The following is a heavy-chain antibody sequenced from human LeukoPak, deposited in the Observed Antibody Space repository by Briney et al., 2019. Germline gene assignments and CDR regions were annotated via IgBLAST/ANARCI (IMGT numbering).Heavy chain of an antibody. CDR1: GVTIDDYA. V-gene: IGHV3-9*01. J-gene: IGHJ4*02. D-gene: IGHD5-18*01. Sequence: GGSLRLSCAASGVTIDDYAMHWVRQAPGKGLEWVSGISWNSGSTGYADSVKGRFTISRDDAKNSLYLQMNSLRAGDTALYYCAKATGYTYALDYWGQGTLVTVSS. CDR3: AKATGYTYALDY. CDR2: ISWNSGST.